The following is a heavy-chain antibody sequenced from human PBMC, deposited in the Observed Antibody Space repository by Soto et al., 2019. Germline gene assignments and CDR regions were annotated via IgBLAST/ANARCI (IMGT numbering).Heavy chain of an antibody. CDR3: SIGSWSAETFDV. Sequence: QVHLIQSGAEVKKPGSSVKVSCKAAEGTFNTYARILVRQAPGHGHEWMGRIIPMLTVTNSAQKFQGRLTLTADKSTGTAFMELTSLRSNDTAVYYCSIGSWSAETFDVWGQGTMVTVSS. CDR1: EGTFNTYA. J-gene: IGHJ3*01. D-gene: IGHD2-2*01. CDR2: IIPMLTVT. V-gene: IGHV1-69*02.